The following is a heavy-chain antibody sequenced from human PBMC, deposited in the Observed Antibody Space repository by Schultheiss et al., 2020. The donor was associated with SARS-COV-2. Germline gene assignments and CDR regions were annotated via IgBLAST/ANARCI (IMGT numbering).Heavy chain of an antibody. CDR2: IYYSGST. D-gene: IGHD2-2*01. Sequence: SETLSLTCTVSGGSISSGDYYWSWIRQPPGKGLEWIGYIYYSGSTNYNPSLKSRVTISVDTSKNQFSLKLSSVTAADTAVYYCASGGVPAPFDYWGQGTLVTVSS. J-gene: IGHJ4*02. CDR1: GGSISSGDYY. CDR3: ASGGVPAPFDY. V-gene: IGHV4-61*08.